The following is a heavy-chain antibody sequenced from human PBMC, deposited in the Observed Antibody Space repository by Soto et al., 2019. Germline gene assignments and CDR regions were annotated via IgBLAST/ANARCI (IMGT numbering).Heavy chain of an antibody. V-gene: IGHV3-48*02. CDR1: GFTFSSYS. CDR3: AIGSSTCAYDFAF. J-gene: IGHJ4*02. D-gene: IGHD6-13*01. CDR2: ITSSGTTV. Sequence: EVHLVESGGGLVQPGGSLRLSCAASGFTFSSYSLNWVRQAPGKGLEWVSYITSSGTTVYYADSVRGRLTISRDNAKPSLYLQMNSLTDDDTSVSYCAIGSSTCAYDFAFWGQGTVVTVSS.